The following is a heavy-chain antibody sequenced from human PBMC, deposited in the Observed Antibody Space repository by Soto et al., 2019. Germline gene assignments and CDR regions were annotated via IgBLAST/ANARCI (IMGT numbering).Heavy chain of an antibody. CDR1: GFTFSSYG. D-gene: IGHD3-16*02. V-gene: IGHV3-30*03. Sequence: PGGSLRLSCAASGFTFSSYGMHWVRQAPGKGLERVAVISYDGSNKYYADSVKGRFTISRDNSKNTLYLQMNSLRAEDTAVYYCVILFYYDYIWGSYRPEYYFDYWGQGALVTVSS. J-gene: IGHJ4*02. CDR3: VILFYYDYIWGSYRPEYYFDY. CDR2: ISYDGSNK.